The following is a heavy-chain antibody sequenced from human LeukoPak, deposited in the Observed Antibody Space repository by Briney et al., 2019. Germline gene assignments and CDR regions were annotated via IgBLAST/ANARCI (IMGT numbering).Heavy chain of an antibody. Sequence: SETLSLTCTVSGYSISSSNWWSWVRQPPGKGLEWIGEIYHSGSTNYNPSLKSRVTISVDKSKNQFSLKLSSVTAADTAVYYCARRGAAGTSFDYWGQGTLVTVSS. CDR3: ARRGAAGTSFDY. CDR1: GYSISSSNW. CDR2: IYHSGST. D-gene: IGHD6-13*01. V-gene: IGHV4-4*02. J-gene: IGHJ4*02.